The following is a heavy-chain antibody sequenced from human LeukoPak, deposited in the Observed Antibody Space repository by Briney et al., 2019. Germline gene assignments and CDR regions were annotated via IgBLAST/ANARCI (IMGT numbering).Heavy chain of an antibody. CDR2: ISSSGSTI. CDR3: ARVRRLFVVVTAINYYYYYMDV. Sequence: GGSLRLSCAASGFTFCDYYMSWIRHARGKGLEGVSYISSSGSTIYYADSVKGRFTISRDNAKNTLYLQMNRLRAEDTAVDYCARVRRLFVVVTAINYYYYYMDVWGKGTKVTISS. D-gene: IGHD2-21*02. J-gene: IGHJ6*03. V-gene: IGHV3-11*01. CDR1: GFTFCDYY.